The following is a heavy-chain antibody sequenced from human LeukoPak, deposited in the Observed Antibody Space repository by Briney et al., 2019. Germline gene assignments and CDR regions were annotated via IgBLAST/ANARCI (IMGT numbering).Heavy chain of an antibody. CDR3: ARASGPRFDAFDI. CDR1: GGTFSSYA. J-gene: IGHJ3*02. Sequence: SVKVSCKASGGTFSSYAISWVRQAPGQGLEWMGGIIPIFGTANYAQKFQGRVTITADESTSTAYVELSSLRSEDTAVYYCARASGPRFDAFDIWGQGTMVTVSS. V-gene: IGHV1-69*13. D-gene: IGHD3-10*01. CDR2: IIPIFGTA.